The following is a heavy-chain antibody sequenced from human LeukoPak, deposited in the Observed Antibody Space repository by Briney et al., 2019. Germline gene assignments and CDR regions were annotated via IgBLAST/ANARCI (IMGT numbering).Heavy chain of an antibody. Sequence: TSETLSLTXAVSGYSISSDYYWGWIRQPPGKGLEWIGNSYRSGSTDYNPSLKSRVTISVDTSKNQFSLKLSSATAADTAVYYCARVSTTVAVKYWGQGILVTISS. CDR2: SYRSGST. CDR1: GYSISSDYY. CDR3: ARVSTTVAVKY. J-gene: IGHJ4*02. V-gene: IGHV4-38-2*01. D-gene: IGHD4-11*01.